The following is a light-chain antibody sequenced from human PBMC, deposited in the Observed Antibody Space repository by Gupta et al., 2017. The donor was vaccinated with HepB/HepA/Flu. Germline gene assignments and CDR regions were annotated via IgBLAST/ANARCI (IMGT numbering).Light chain of an antibody. CDR2: DIS. CDR3: QQRYNWPLT. J-gene: IGKJ4*01. V-gene: IGKV3-11*01. CDR1: QTVITY. Sequence: EIVLTHSPATLSLSPGDRATLSCRASQTVITYLAWYQQKPGQSPRLLIYDISNWATGIPARFSGSGSETDFTLTISSLEPEDFAVYFCQQRYNWPLTFGGGTKVEIK.